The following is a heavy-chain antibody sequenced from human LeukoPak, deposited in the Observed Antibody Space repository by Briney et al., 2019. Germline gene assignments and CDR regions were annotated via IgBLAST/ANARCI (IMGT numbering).Heavy chain of an antibody. CDR3: ARSRGLYCSGGSCYFDP. J-gene: IGHJ5*02. CDR1: GGSISSSSYY. D-gene: IGHD2-15*01. V-gene: IGHV4-39*01. Sequence: PSETLSLTCTVSGGSISSSSYYWGWIRQPPGKGLEWIGSIYYSGSTYYNPSLKSRVTISVDTSKNQFSLKLSSVTAADTAVYYCARSRGLYCSGGSCYFDPWGQGTLVTVSS. CDR2: IYYSGST.